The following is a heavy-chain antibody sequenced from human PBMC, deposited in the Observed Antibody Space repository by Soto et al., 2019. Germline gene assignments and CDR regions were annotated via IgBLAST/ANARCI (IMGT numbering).Heavy chain of an antibody. CDR1: GFTFDDYT. J-gene: IGHJ6*02. CDR2: ISWDGGST. V-gene: IGHV3-43*01. Sequence: GGSLRLSCAASGFTFDDYTMHWVRQAPGKGLEWVSLISWDGGSTYYADSGKGRFTISRDNSKNSLYLQMNSLRTEDTALYYCAKDILRYFDWPAGTMGGAAMDVWGQGTTVTVSS. CDR3: AKDILRYFDWPAGTMGGAAMDV. D-gene: IGHD3-9*01.